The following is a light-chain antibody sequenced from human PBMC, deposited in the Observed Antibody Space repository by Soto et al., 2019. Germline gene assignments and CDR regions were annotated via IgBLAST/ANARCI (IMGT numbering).Light chain of an antibody. Sequence: QSVLTQPPSVSGAPGQRVTISCTGSSSNIGAGYDVHWYQQRPGTAPKLLIFGNINRPSGVPDRFSGSKSGTSASLAITGLQAEDEGDYYCQSYDPTLNVVFGGGTKLTVL. CDR3: QSYDPTLNVV. CDR2: GNI. V-gene: IGLV1-40*01. J-gene: IGLJ2*01. CDR1: SSNIGAGYD.